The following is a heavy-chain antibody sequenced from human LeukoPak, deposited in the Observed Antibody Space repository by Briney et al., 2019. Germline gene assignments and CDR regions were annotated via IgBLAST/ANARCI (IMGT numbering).Heavy chain of an antibody. CDR2: ISSSSSYI. Sequence: GGSLRLSCAASGFPFSSYSMNWVRQAPGKGLEWVSSISSSSSYIHYADSVKGRFTISRDNAKNSLFLQMNSLRAEDTAVYYCARDRPSGCSGGSCYTPAAFQHWGQGTLVTVSS. CDR3: ARDRPSGCSGGSCYTPAAFQH. CDR1: GFPFSSYS. V-gene: IGHV3-21*01. D-gene: IGHD2-15*01. J-gene: IGHJ1*01.